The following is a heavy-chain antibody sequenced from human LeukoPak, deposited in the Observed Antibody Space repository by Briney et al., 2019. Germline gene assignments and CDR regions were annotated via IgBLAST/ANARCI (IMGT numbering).Heavy chain of an antibody. CDR1: GFTFGDYA. D-gene: IGHD3-22*01. CDR3: NSGYYYGPFDY. Sequence: PGRSLRLSCTASGFTFGDYAMSWFRQAPGKGLEWVGFIRSKAYGGTTEDAASVKGRFTISRDDSKSIAYLQMNRLKTEDTAVYYCNSGYYYGPFDYWGQGTLVTVSS. CDR2: IRSKAYGGTT. J-gene: IGHJ4*02. V-gene: IGHV3-49*03.